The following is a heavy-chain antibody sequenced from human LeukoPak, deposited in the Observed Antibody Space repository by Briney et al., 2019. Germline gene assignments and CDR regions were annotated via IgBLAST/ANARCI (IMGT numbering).Heavy chain of an antibody. V-gene: IGHV4-4*07. D-gene: IGHD6-13*01. CDR2: IYTSGST. CDR1: GGSISSYY. J-gene: IGHJ6*03. Sequence: PSETLSLTCTVHGGSISSYYWTSIRQPAGKGLEWIGRIYTSGSTTYNPSLKSRVTMSVDTSKNQFSLKLSSVTDAGTAVYYCVGSYSCSWYCYYYMDVWGKGTTVTISS. CDR3: VGSYSCSWYCYYYMDV.